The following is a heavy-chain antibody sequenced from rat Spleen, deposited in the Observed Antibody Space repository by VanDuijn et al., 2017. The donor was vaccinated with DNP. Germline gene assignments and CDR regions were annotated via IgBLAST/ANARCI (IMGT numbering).Heavy chain of an antibody. J-gene: IGHJ1*01. Sequence: EVQLVETGGGLVQPGRSLKLSCVASGFTFSSYWMYWIRQAPGKGLEWVASINTDGGSYYPDSVKGRFTISRHNAENTVYLQMNSLRSEDTATYYCARGVYYYSATYWYFDFWGPGTMVSVSS. CDR2: INTDGGS. V-gene: IGHV5-58*01. D-gene: IGHD1-1*01. CDR1: GFTFSSYW. CDR3: ARGVYYYSATYWYFDF.